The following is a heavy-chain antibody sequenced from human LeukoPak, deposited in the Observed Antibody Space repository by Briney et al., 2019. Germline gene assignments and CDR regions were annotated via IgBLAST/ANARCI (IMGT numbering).Heavy chain of an antibody. J-gene: IGHJ4*02. CDR1: GFTFDDYA. CDR2: ISWNSGSI. Sequence: PGGSLRLSCAASGFTFDDYAMHWVRQAPGKGLEWVSGISWNSGSIGYADSVKGRFTISRENAKNSLYLQMNSLRAEDTALYYCAKEDYSNYVLDYWGQGTLVTVSS. V-gene: IGHV3-9*01. D-gene: IGHD4-11*01. CDR3: AKEDYSNYVLDY.